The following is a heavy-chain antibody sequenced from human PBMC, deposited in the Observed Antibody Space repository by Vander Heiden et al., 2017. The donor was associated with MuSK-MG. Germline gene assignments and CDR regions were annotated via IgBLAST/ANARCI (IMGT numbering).Heavy chain of an antibody. V-gene: IGHV4-39*01. CDR1: GGSISSSSYY. CDR2: IYYSGST. J-gene: IGHJ4*02. D-gene: IGHD2-21*02. Sequence: LQLQESGPGLVKPSETLSLTCTGSGGSISSSSYYWGWIRQPPGKGLEWIGSIYYSGSTYYNPSLKSRVTISVDTSKNQFSLKLSSVTAADTAVYYCARQGGYCGGDCYPQFDYWGQGTLVTVSS. CDR3: ARQGGYCGGDCYPQFDY.